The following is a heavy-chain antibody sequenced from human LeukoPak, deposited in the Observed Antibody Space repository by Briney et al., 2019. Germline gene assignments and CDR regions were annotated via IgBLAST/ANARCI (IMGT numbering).Heavy chain of an antibody. Sequence: PGRSLRLSCAASGFTFSSYSMNWVRQAPGKGLEWVSSISSSSSYIYYADSVKGRFTISRDNAKNSLYLQMNSLRAEDTAVYYCASIRRDGYNYHHYWGQGTLVTVSS. CDR3: ASIRRDGYNYHHY. V-gene: IGHV3-21*01. D-gene: IGHD5-24*01. J-gene: IGHJ4*02. CDR1: GFTFSSYS. CDR2: ISSSSSYI.